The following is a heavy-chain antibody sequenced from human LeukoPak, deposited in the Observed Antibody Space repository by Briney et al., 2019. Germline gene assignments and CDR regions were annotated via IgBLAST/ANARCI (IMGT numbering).Heavy chain of an antibody. Sequence: PSETLSLTCTVSGYSISSGYYWGWIRQPPGKGLEWIGSIYHSGSTYYNPSLKSRVTISVDTSKNQFSLKLSSVTAADTAVYYCAREKDYSDYWGQGTLVTVSS. J-gene: IGHJ4*02. CDR3: AREKDYSDY. CDR1: GYSISSGYY. V-gene: IGHV4-38-2*02. CDR2: IYHSGST.